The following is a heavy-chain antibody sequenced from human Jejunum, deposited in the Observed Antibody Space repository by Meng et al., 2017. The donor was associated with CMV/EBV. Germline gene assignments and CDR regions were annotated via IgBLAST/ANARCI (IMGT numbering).Heavy chain of an antibody. CDR2: IKENGGEK. CDR3: ARGGVPYGMDV. J-gene: IGHJ6*02. CDR1: GFTFSTYW. Sequence: CAASGFTFSTYWMNWGRQAPGKGLEWVANIKENGGEKYYADSVKGRFTISRDNAKNSLYLQMNSLRVEGTAVYYCARGGVPYGMDVWGQGTTVTVSS. V-gene: IGHV3-7*01. D-gene: IGHD2-8*01.